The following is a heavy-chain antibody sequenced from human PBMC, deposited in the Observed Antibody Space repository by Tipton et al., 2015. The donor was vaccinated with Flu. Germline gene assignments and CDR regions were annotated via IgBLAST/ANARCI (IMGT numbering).Heavy chain of an antibody. Sequence: LRLSCVVSGYSISSGYSWGWVRQPPGKGLEWIGYIYHTAEFHNPSLKSRVTISVDTSKNQFSLTLRSVTAADTAVYYCARAVYGAFDAFDIWGRGTMVTVSS. D-gene: IGHD4/OR15-4a*01. V-gene: IGHV4-38-2*01. CDR2: IYHTAE. CDR3: ARAVYGAFDAFDI. CDR1: GYSISSGYS. J-gene: IGHJ3*02.